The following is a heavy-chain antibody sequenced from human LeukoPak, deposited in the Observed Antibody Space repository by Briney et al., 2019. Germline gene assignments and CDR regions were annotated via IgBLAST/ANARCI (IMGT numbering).Heavy chain of an antibody. J-gene: IGHJ4*02. CDR3: ATGGWDYFDS. Sequence: ASVKVSCKVSGYTVTELSIHWVRQAPGKGLEWMGGFDPEDGKIIHAQKLQGRVSMPEDTSTDTAYMDLRSLRSEDTAVYYCATGGWDYFDSWGQGTLVTVSS. V-gene: IGHV1-24*01. D-gene: IGHD6-19*01. CDR1: GYTVTELS. CDR2: FDPEDGKI.